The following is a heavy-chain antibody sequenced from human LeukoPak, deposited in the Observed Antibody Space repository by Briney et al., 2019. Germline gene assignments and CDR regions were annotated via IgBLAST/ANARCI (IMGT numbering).Heavy chain of an antibody. CDR3: AKDQYSSSWYGGYYYYYYGMDI. D-gene: IGHD6-13*01. CDR1: GFTFSSYG. Sequence: PGRSLRLSCAASGFTFSSYGMHWVRQAPGKGLEGVAVISYDGSNKYYADSVKGRFTISRDNSKNTLYLQMNSLRAEDTAVYYCAKDQYSSSWYGGYYYYYYGMDIWGKGTTVTVSS. J-gene: IGHJ6*04. V-gene: IGHV3-30*18. CDR2: ISYDGSNK.